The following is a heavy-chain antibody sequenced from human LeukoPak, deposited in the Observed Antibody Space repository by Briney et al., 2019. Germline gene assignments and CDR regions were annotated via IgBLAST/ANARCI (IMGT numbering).Heavy chain of an antibody. V-gene: IGHV4-59*10. D-gene: IGHD3-16*01. CDR3: ARLLIYTPCFDY. CDR2: VYTYGNT. CDR1: GFTFSSSA. Sequence: GSLRLSCAASGFTFSSSAMSWIRQPAGKGLEWIGRVYTYGNTNYNPSLKSRVTISIDTSRNQFSLKLSSVTAADTAVYYCARLLIYTPCFDYWSQGTLVTVSS. J-gene: IGHJ4*02.